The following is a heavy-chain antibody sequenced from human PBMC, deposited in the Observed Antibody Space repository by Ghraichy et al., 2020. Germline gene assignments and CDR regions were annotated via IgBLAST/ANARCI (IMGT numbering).Heavy chain of an antibody. D-gene: IGHD3-10*01. CDR3: AKYYASGGIDY. J-gene: IGHJ4*02. Sequence: GVLRLSCAASGFTFSSYWMHWVRQAPGKGLVWVSRINSDGSTTNYADSVKGRFTISRDNAKNTLYLQMNSLRAEDTAVYYCAKYYASGGIDYWGQGTLVTVSS. CDR2: INSDGSTT. CDR1: GFTFSSYW. V-gene: IGHV3-74*01.